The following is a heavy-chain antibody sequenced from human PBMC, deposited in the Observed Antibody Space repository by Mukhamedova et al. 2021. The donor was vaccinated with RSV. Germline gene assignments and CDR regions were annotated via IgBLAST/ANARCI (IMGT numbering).Heavy chain of an antibody. CDR2: ISYDGSNK. Sequence: GFTFSSYAMHWVRQAPGKGLEWVAVISYDGSNKYYADSVKGRFTISRDNSKNTLYLQTNSLRAEDTAVYYCAREGRWLQQSYDAF. D-gene: IGHD5-24*01. CDR3: AREGRWLQQSYDAF. V-gene: IGHV3-30*01. CDR1: GFTFSSYA. J-gene: IGHJ3*01.